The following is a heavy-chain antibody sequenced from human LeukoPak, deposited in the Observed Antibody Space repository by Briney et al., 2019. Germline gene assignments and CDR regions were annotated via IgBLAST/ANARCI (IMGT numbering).Heavy chain of an antibody. J-gene: IGHJ4*02. Sequence: SETLSLTCTISGGSIRSYYWSWIRQSPGKGLEYIGYIYYTGNTNSNPSLKSRVTISSDTSNNQFSLKVNSVTAADTAVYYCARALTPGYCSGGTCSYFDYWGQGILVTVSS. V-gene: IGHV4-59*01. D-gene: IGHD2-15*01. CDR1: GGSIRSYY. CDR3: ARALTPGYCSGGTCSYFDY. CDR2: IYYTGNT.